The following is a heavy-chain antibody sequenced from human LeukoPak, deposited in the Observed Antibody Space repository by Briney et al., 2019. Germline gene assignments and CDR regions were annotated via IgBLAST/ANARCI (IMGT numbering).Heavy chain of an antibody. D-gene: IGHD6-19*01. CDR3: ARASSSGWRGNLDY. CDR1: RFTVSSNY. J-gene: IGHJ4*02. CDR2: IYSGGST. V-gene: IGHV3-66*01. Sequence: GGSLRLSCAASRFTVSSNYMSWVRQAPGKGLEWVSIIYSGGSTYYADSVKGRFTISRDNSKNTLYLQMNSLRAEDTAVYYCARASSSGWRGNLDYWGQGTLVTVSS.